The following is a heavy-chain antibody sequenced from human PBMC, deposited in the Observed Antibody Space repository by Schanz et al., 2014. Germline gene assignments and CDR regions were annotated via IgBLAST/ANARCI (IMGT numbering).Heavy chain of an antibody. J-gene: IGHJ4*02. CDR2: INGYNGHT. Sequence: QVQLVQSGAEVKKPGASVKVSCKASGYTFSSYGITWVRQAPGQGLEWMGWINGYNGHTLYAQKFQGRVTMTIDTSTSTSYMELTSLRFDDTAVYYCARDFSAYVGNYFDYWGQGTLVTVSS. V-gene: IGHV1-18*01. CDR1: GYTFSSYG. D-gene: IGHD5-12*01. CDR3: ARDFSAYVGNYFDY.